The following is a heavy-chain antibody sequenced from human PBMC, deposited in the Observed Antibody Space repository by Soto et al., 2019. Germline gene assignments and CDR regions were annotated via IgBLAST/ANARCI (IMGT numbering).Heavy chain of an antibody. J-gene: IGHJ4*02. CDR2: MNPNSGNT. CDR3: ARGQMHCSSTSCYELDY. Sequence: GASVKVSCKASGYTFTTNDINWVRQATGQGLEWMGWMNPNSGNTGYAQKFQGRVTMTRNTSISTAYMELSSLRSEDSAVYYCARGQMHCSSTSCYELDYWGQGNLVTVSS. D-gene: IGHD2-2*01. V-gene: IGHV1-8*01. CDR1: GYTFTTND.